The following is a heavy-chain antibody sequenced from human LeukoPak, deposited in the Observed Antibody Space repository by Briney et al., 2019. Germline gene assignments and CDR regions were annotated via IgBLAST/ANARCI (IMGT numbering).Heavy chain of an antibody. Sequence: VGSLRLSCAASGFTFNNYAMHWVRQAPGKGLEWVSVISYDGSDKYYADSVKGRFTVSRDNSKNTLYLQMNSLRAEDTAVYYCANARGRITLTLDYWGQGTLVTVSS. V-gene: IGHV3-30*18. D-gene: IGHD3-22*01. CDR2: ISYDGSDK. CDR1: GFTFNNYA. CDR3: ANARGRITLTLDY. J-gene: IGHJ4*02.